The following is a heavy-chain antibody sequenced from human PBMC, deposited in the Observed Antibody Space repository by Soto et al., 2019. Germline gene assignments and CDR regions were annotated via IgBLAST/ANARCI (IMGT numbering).Heavy chain of an antibody. D-gene: IGHD2-8*02. V-gene: IGHV4-34*01. J-gene: IGHJ4*02. CDR2: INHSGST. CDR3: ARDKITGLFDY. Sequence: QVQLQQWGAGLLKPSETLSLTCAVYGGSFSGYYWTWIRQPPGTGLEWIGEINHSGSTNYNPSLKSXVTISVDTSKNQFSLKLTSVTVADTAVYYCARDKITGLFDYWGQGTLVTVSS. CDR1: GGSFSGYY.